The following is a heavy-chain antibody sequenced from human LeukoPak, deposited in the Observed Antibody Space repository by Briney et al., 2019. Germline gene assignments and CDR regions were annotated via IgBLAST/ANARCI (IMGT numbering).Heavy chain of an antibody. J-gene: IGHJ4*02. Sequence: SETLSLTCTVSGASVSSYYWIWIRQPAGRGLEWIGRIDASGSTNYNPSLKSRVTMSVDSSKNQFSLKLSSVTAADTAVYYCAARIAARPNYFDYWGQGTLVTVSS. V-gene: IGHV4-4*07. D-gene: IGHD6-6*01. CDR2: IDASGST. CDR1: GASVSSYY. CDR3: AARIAARPNYFDY.